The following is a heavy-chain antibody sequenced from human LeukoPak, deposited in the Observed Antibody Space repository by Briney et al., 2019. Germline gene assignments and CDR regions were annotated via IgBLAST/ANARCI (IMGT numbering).Heavy chain of an antibody. Sequence: GGSLRLSCVASGFTFGKYWMSWVRQAPGKGLEWAANIKLDGSEKNYVDSVKGRFTISRDSTKNSLYLQMNSLRAEDTAVFYCARDQYDTWSRRGNFDSWGQGTLVIVSS. CDR3: ARDQYDTWSRRGNFDS. D-gene: IGHD3-3*01. CDR2: IKLDGSEK. CDR1: GFTFGKYW. J-gene: IGHJ4*02. V-gene: IGHV3-7*03.